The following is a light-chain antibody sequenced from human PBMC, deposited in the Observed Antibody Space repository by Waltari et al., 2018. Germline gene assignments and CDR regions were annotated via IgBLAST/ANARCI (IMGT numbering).Light chain of an antibody. Sequence: QSALTQPASVSGSPGQSITISCPGTSSDVGGYDYASWYQQNPGKAPKLMIYDVNNRPSGVSNRFSGSKSGNPASLTISGTQAEDEAYYYCSSYTSSSTLVFGGGTKLTVL. V-gene: IGLV2-14*01. CDR1: SSDVGGYDY. J-gene: IGLJ3*02. CDR2: DVN. CDR3: SSYTSSSTLV.